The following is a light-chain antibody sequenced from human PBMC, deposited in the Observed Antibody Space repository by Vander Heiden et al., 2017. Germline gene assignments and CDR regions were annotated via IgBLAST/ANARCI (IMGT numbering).Light chain of an antibody. Sequence: DIQMTQSPSILSASVGDRVTITCRASQSISSWLAWYQQKPGNAPKLLIYGASSLESGVPSRFSGRGSGTEFTLTISSLQPDDFATYYCQQYNSYRTFGQGTKVEIK. J-gene: IGKJ1*01. CDR1: QSISSW. V-gene: IGKV1-5*01. CDR2: GAS. CDR3: QQYNSYRT.